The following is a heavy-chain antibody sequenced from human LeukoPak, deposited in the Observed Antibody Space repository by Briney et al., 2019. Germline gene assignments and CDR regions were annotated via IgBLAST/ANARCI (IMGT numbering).Heavy chain of an antibody. Sequence: SETLSLTCTVSGGSISSYYWSWIRQPPGKGLECVGYIYYSGSTNYNPSLKSRVTISVDTSKNQFSLKLSSVTAADTAVYYCAREGIVESFDIWGQGTMVTVSS. V-gene: IGHV4-59*01. CDR2: IYYSGST. CDR3: AREGIVESFDI. CDR1: GGSISSYY. D-gene: IGHD2-15*01. J-gene: IGHJ3*02.